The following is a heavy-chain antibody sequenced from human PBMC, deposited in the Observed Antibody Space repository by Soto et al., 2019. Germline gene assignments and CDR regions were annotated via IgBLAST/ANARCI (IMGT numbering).Heavy chain of an antibody. CDR3: TLGSWSAETFDI. J-gene: IGHJ3*02. CDR1: GGTFRTYT. CDR2: ILPMVDIT. Sequence: SVNVSCKASGGTFRTYTVIWVRQAPGQGLEWMGRILPMVDITNSAQSFQGRLTMTADKSTSTVYLELSSLRFEDTALYYCTLGSWSAETFDIWGRGTMVTASS. V-gene: IGHV1-69*02. D-gene: IGHD2-2*01.